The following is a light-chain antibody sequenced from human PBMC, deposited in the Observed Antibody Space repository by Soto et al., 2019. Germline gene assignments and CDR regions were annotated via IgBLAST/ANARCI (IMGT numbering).Light chain of an antibody. CDR2: EVS. J-gene: IGLJ2*01. Sequence: QSALTQPASVSGSPGQSITISCTGTSSDVGGYNYVSWYQQHPGKAPKLMIYEVSNRPSGVSNRCSGSKSGNTASLTISGVQAEDEADYYCSSYTSSMDVVFGGGTKLTVL. V-gene: IGLV2-14*01. CDR1: SSDVGGYNY. CDR3: SSYTSSMDVV.